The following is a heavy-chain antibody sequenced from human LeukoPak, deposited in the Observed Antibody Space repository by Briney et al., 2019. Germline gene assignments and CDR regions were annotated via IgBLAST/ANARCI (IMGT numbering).Heavy chain of an antibody. CDR2: IRYDGSNK. Sequence: GGSLRLSCAPSGFTFEDYSIHWVRQAPGKGLEWVAFIRYDGSNKYYADSVKGRFTISRDNSKNTLYLQMNSLRAEDTAVYYCAKGRAPDYYGSGSYYTREYYFDYWGQGTLVTVSS. CDR1: GFTFEDYS. D-gene: IGHD3-10*01. CDR3: AKGRAPDYYGSGSYYTREYYFDY. J-gene: IGHJ4*02. V-gene: IGHV3-30*02.